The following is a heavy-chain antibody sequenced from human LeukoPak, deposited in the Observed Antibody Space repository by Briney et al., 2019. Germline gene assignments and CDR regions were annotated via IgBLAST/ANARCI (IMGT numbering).Heavy chain of an antibody. CDR2: INPSGGST. V-gene: IGHV1-46*01. CDR3: ARWEVSQYFPDYYGMDV. CDR1: GYTFTSYY. D-gene: IGHD1-26*01. Sequence: ASVKVSCKASGYTFTSYYMHWVRQVPGQGLEWMGIINPSGGSTSYAQKFQGRVTMTRNTSISTAYMELSSLRSEDTAVYYCARWEVSQYFPDYYGMDVWGQGTTVTVSS. J-gene: IGHJ6*02.